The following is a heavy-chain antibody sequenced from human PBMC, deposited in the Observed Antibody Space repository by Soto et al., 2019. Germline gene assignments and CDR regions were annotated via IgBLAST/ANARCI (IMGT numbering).Heavy chain of an antibody. V-gene: IGHV3-21*01. Sequence: EAQLVESGGGLVKPGGSLRLSCAASGFTFSSYSMNWVRQAPGKGLEWVSSISSSSSYIYYADSVKGRFTISRDNAKNSLYLQMNSLRAEDTAVYYCARSRGQLGDFDYWGQGTLVTVSS. CDR3: ARSRGQLGDFDY. J-gene: IGHJ4*02. CDR2: ISSSSSYI. D-gene: IGHD6-13*01. CDR1: GFTFSSYS.